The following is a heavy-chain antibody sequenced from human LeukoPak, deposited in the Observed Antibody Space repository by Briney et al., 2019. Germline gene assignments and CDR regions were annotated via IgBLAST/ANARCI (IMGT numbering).Heavy chain of an antibody. Sequence: GGALRHSCAASGFTFISYSMNWVRPAPGKGREGVSSISSSSSYIYYADSVKGRFTISRDNAKNSLYLQMNSLRAEDTAVYYCARGWAARGSHFDLWGRGTLVAVSS. CDR3: ARGWAARGSHFDL. V-gene: IGHV3-21*01. D-gene: IGHD2-15*01. CDR1: GFTFISYS. J-gene: IGHJ2*01. CDR2: ISSSSSYI.